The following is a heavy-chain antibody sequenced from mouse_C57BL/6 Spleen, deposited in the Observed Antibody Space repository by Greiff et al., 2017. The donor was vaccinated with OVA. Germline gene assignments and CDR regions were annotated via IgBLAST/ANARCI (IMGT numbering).Heavy chain of an antibody. V-gene: IGHV1-15*01. CDR1: GYTFTDYE. Sequence: QVQLQQSGAELVRPGASVTLSCKASGYTFTDYEMHWVKQTPVHGLEWIGAIDPETGGTAYNQKFQGKAILTADKSSSTAYMELRSLTSEDSAVYYCTRERLRSYAMDYWGQGTSVTVSS. CDR3: TRERLRSYAMDY. D-gene: IGHD1-1*01. J-gene: IGHJ4*01. CDR2: IDPETGGT.